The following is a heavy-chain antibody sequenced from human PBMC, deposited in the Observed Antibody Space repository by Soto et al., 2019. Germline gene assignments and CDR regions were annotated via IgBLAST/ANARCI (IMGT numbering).Heavy chain of an antibody. Sequence: PGGSLRLSCAASGFTFSSYAMHWVRQAPGKGLEWVAVISYDGSNKYYADSVKGRFTISRDNSKNTLYLQMNSLRAEDTAVYYCARDVGPIAAAFDDAFDIWGQGTMVTVSS. CDR3: ARDVGPIAAAFDDAFDI. CDR2: ISYDGSNK. D-gene: IGHD6-13*01. V-gene: IGHV3-30-3*01. J-gene: IGHJ3*02. CDR1: GFTFSSYA.